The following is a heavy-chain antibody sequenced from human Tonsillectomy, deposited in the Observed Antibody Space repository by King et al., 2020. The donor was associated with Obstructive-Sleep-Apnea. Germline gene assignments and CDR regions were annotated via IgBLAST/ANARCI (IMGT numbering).Heavy chain of an antibody. CDR2: INYSGST. Sequence: QLQESGPGLVKPSETLSLTCTVSGASLSSSNYYWGWIRQPPGKGLEWIGSINYSGSTYYNPSLRSRVTISVDTSRNQLSLTLTSVTAADTAVYYCARLDIEYSYRYGMDVWGQGTTVTVSS. CDR3: ARLDIEYSYRYGMDV. J-gene: IGHJ6*02. CDR1: GASLSSSNYY. D-gene: IGHD2-2*03. V-gene: IGHV4-39*07.